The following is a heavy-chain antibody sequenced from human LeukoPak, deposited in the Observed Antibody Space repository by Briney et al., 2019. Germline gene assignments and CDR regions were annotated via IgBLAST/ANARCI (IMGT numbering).Heavy chain of an antibody. CDR3: ARGPRRYDFWSGSPAFDI. V-gene: IGHV3-30-3*01. J-gene: IGHJ3*02. CDR1: GFTFSSYA. D-gene: IGHD3-3*01. CDR2: ISYDGSNK. Sequence: SLRLSCAASGFTFSSYAMHWVRQAPGKGLERVAVISYDGSNKYSPDSVKGRFTISRDNSKNTLYLQMNSLRAEDTAVYYCARGPRRYDFWSGSPAFDIWGQGTMVTVSS.